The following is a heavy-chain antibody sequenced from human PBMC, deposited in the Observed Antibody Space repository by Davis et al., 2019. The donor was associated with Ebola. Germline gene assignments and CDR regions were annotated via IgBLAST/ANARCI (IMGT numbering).Heavy chain of an antibody. Sequence: SSVKVSCKVSGYTLTELSMHWVRQAPGQGLEWMGGIIPIFGTANYAQKFQGRVTITADKSTSTAYMELSSLRSEDTAVYYCARVLDENDYGDDWGQGTLVTVSS. D-gene: IGHD4-17*01. CDR2: IIPIFGTA. V-gene: IGHV1-69*06. CDR1: GYTLTELS. CDR3: ARVLDENDYGDD. J-gene: IGHJ4*02.